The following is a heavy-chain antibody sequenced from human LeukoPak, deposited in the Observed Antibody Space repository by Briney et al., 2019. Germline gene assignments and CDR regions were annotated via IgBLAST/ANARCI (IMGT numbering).Heavy chain of an antibody. CDR1: GFSFSSPG. CDR3: ARPIAAAGN. Sequence: RSGGSLRLSCTASGFSFSSPGMNWVRQAPGKGLEWVSSINGESTFKVYADSVKGRFTISRDNSKNTLYLQMNSLRAEDTAVYYCARPIAAAGNGGQGTLVTVSS. CDR2: INGESTFK. V-gene: IGHV3-21*04. J-gene: IGHJ4*02. D-gene: IGHD6-13*01.